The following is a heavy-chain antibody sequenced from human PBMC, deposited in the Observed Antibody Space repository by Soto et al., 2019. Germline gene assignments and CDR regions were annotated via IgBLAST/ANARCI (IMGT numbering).Heavy chain of an antibody. CDR2: ISSGGSDK. CDR1: GFTFTDYG. J-gene: IGHJ4*02. V-gene: IGHV3-30*03. CDR3: ARERGLMTSRLGKFDY. D-gene: IGHD3-16*01. Sequence: QVQLVESEGGVVQPGRSLRLSCAASGFTFTDYGMHWVRQAPGKGLEWVAFISSGGSDKYHADSVKGRFTISRDNSKNTVYLQMNRLRDEDTAVYYCARERGLMTSRLGKFDYWGQGTLVTVSS.